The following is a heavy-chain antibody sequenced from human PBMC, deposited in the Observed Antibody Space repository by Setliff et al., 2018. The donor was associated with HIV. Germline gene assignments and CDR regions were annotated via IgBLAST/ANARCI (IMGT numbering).Heavy chain of an antibody. J-gene: IGHJ4*03. CDR3: ARSPQGGYFDY. V-gene: IGHV3-21*01. CDR2: ISSTSIYK. Sequence: PSETLSLTCAVYGGSFSGYSWNWIRQSPGKGLEWVSSISSTSIYKYYADSVKGRFTISRDNTKDSLYLQLDRLRVDDTAKYYCARSPQGGYFDYWGQGTLVTVSS. CDR1: GGSFSGYS.